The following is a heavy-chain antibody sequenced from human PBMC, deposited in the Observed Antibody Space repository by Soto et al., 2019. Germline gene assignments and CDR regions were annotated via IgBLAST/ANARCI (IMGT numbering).Heavy chain of an antibody. J-gene: IGHJ3*02. CDR1: GFTFDDYA. D-gene: IGHD3-10*01. CDR3: AKGSVWFGELLSDAFDI. V-gene: IGHV3-9*01. Sequence: GGSLRLSCAASGFTFDDYAMHWVRQAPGKGLEWVSGISWNSGSIGYADSVKGRFTISRDNAKNSLYLQMNSLRAEDTALYYCAKGSVWFGELLSDAFDIWGQGTMVTVSS. CDR2: ISWNSGSI.